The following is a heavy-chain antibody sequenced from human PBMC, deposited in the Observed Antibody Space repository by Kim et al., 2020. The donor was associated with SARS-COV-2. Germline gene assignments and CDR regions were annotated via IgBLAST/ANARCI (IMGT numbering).Heavy chain of an antibody. D-gene: IGHD2-21*02. CDR2: ISGSGGST. J-gene: IGHJ4*02. CDR3: AIAPASAYCGGDCYSPFNY. CDR1: GFTFSNYA. V-gene: IGHV3-23*01. Sequence: GGSLRLSCAATGFTFSNYAMTWVRQAPGKGLEWVSTISGSGGSTFYADSVKGRFTISRDNSKNTVYLQMSSLRAEDTAVYYCAIAPASAYCGGDCYSPFNYWGQGTLVTVSS.